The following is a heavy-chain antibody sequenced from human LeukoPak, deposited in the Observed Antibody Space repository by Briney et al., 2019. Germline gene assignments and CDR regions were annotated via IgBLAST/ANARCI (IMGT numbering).Heavy chain of an antibody. V-gene: IGHV3-11*04. CDR1: GVTFHEYY. D-gene: IGHD3-22*01. Sequence: PGGSLRLSCAASGVTFHEYYMSWVRQAPGKGLEWVSYISSNGRTRDYANSVKGRFTISRDNSKNTLYLQMNSLRAEDTAVYYCAKDLHLSASSDNRVGADYWGQGTLVTVSS. J-gene: IGHJ4*02. CDR2: ISSNGRTR. CDR3: AKDLHLSASSDNRVGADY.